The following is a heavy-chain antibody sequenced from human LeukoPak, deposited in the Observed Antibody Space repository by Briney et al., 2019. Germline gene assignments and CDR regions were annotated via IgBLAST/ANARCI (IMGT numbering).Heavy chain of an antibody. CDR3: ARGPTIYWYFDL. CDR2: IYYSGST. J-gene: IGHJ2*01. Sequence: SETLSLTCTVSGYSISSGYSWSWIRQPPGKGLEWIGYIYYSGSTYYNPSLKSRVTISVDTSKNQFSLKLSSVTAADTAVYYCARGPTIYWYFDLWGRGTLVTVSS. CDR1: GYSISSGYS. D-gene: IGHD2-2*02. V-gene: IGHV4-30-4*07.